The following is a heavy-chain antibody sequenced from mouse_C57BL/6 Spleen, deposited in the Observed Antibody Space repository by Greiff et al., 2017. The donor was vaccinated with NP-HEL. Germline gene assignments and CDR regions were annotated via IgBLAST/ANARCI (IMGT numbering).Heavy chain of an antibody. CDR3: ARERVDAMDY. Sequence: EVKVVESGGGLVKPGGSLKLSCAASGFTFSDYGMHWVRQAPEKGLEWVAYISSGSSTIYYADTVKGRFTISRDNAKNTLFLLMTSLRSEDTAMYYCARERVDAMDYWGQGTSVTVSS. CDR2: ISSGSSTI. J-gene: IGHJ4*01. V-gene: IGHV5-17*01. CDR1: GFTFSDYG. D-gene: IGHD1-1*02.